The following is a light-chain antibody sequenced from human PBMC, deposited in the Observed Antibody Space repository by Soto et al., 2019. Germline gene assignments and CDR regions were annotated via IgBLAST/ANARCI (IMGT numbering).Light chain of an antibody. CDR3: QQYGTSPRT. V-gene: IGKV3-20*01. Sequence: EIVMTQSPATLSVSPGERATLSCRASQSVGSDLAWYQQKPGQAPRLLIYATSSRATGIPDRFSGSGSQTDFTLTISRLEPEDFAVYYCQQYGTSPRTFGQGTKVDIK. J-gene: IGKJ1*01. CDR1: QSVGSD. CDR2: ATS.